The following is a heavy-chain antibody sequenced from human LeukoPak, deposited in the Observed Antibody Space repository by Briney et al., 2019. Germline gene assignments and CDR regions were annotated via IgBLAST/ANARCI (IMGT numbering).Heavy chain of an antibody. CDR2: ISGSGGST. CDR3: AKDKSGSSGWYTPYYYYGMDV. Sequence: PGGSLRLSCAAAGFTFSSYAMSWVRQAPGKGLEWVSGISGSGGSTYYADSVKGRFTISRDNSKNTLYLQMNSLRAEDTAVYYCAKDKSGSSGWYTPYYYYGMDVWGQGTTVTVSS. V-gene: IGHV3-23*01. D-gene: IGHD6-19*01. CDR1: GFTFSSYA. J-gene: IGHJ6*02.